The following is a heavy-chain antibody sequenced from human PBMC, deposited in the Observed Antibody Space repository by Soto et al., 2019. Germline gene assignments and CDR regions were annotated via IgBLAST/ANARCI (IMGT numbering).Heavy chain of an antibody. CDR2: ISSSGSTI. CDR1: GFTFSSYE. V-gene: IGHV3-48*03. J-gene: IGHJ5*02. D-gene: IGHD5-12*01. CDR3: ARGDGYHNWFDP. Sequence: PGGSLRLCCAASGFTFSSYEMNWVRQAPGKGLEWVSYISSSGSTIYYADSVKGRFTISRDNAKNSLYLQMNSLRAEDTAVYYCARGDGYHNWFDPWGQGTLVTVSS.